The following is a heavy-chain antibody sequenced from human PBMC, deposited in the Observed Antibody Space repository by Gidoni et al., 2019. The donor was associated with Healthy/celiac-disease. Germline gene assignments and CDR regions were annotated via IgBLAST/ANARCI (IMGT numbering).Heavy chain of an antibody. V-gene: IGHV4-39*01. CDR2: IYYSGST. CDR3: ARTASAAGGDDAFDI. Sequence: QLQLQESGPGLVKPSETLSLTCTVSGGSISSSSYYWGWIRQPPGKGLEWIGSIYYSGSTYYNPSLKSRVTISVDTSKNQFSLKLSSVTAADTAVYYCARTASAAGGDDAFDIWGQGTMVTVSS. J-gene: IGHJ3*02. CDR1: GGSISSSSYY. D-gene: IGHD6-13*01.